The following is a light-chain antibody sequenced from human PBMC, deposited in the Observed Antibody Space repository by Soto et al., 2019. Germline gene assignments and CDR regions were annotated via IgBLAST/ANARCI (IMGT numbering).Light chain of an antibody. J-gene: IGKJ2*02. CDR3: QQSHSHSRT. CDR2: RAS. CDR1: QNINTW. Sequence: DPQMTQSPSTLSASIGDTVTITCRASQNINTWLAWYQQKSGKAPKLLIYRASSLESGVPSRFRGSGSGTEFNLTISSLQPDDFATYYCQQSHSHSRTFGQGTKLEIK. V-gene: IGKV1-5*03.